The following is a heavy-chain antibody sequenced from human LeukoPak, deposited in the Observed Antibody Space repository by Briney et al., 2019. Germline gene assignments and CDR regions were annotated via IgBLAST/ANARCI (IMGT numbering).Heavy chain of an antibody. Sequence: SETLSLTCTVSGGSISNYFWSWIGQPPGKGLEWIGYIYYSGSTNYSPSLKSRVTISVDTSKNQFSLKLRSVTAADTAVYYCARVGYCSGGGCYGLDYWGQGTLVTVSS. D-gene: IGHD2-15*01. CDR3: ARVGYCSGGGCYGLDY. CDR2: IYYSGST. CDR1: GGSISNYF. V-gene: IGHV4-59*01. J-gene: IGHJ4*02.